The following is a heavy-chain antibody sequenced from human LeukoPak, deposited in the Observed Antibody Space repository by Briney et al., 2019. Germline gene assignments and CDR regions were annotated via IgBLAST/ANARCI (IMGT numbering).Heavy chain of an antibody. V-gene: IGHV3-23*01. CDR2: ISGSGGST. CDR1: GFTFSSYA. D-gene: IGHD1-26*01. CDR3: ARARWELLPPDFDY. J-gene: IGHJ4*02. Sequence: GASLRLSCAASGFTFSSYAMGWVRQAPGKGLEWVSAISGSGGSTYYADSVKGRFTISRDNSKNTLYLQMNSLRSEDTAVYYCARARWELLPPDFDYWGQGTLVTVSS.